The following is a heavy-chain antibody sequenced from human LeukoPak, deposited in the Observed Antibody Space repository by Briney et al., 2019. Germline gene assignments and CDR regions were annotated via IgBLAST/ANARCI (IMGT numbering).Heavy chain of an antibody. CDR1: GGSISSYY. J-gene: IGHJ5*02. V-gene: IGHV4-59*01. CDR3: ARAVVPAARNWFDP. CDR2: IYYSGST. D-gene: IGHD2-2*01. Sequence: SETLSLTCTVSGGSISSYYWSWIRQPPGKGLEWIGYIYYSGSTNYNPSLKSRVTISVDTSKNQFSLKLSSVTAADTAVYYCARAVVPAARNWFDPWGQGTLVTVSS.